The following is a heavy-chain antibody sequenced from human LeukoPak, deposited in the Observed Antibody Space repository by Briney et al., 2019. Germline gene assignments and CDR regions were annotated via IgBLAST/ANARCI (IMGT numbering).Heavy chain of an antibody. V-gene: IGHV3-11*04. D-gene: IGHD2-15*01. CDR1: GFTFSDYY. CDR2: ISSSSSTI. J-gene: IGHJ4*02. Sequence: GGSLRLSCAASGFTFSDYYMTWIRHAPGKGLEWVSYISSSSSTIYYADSVKGRFTISRDNAKNSLYLQMNSLRAEDTAVYYCARDPERGGSYNEDYWGQGTLVTVSS. CDR3: ARDPERGGSYNEDY.